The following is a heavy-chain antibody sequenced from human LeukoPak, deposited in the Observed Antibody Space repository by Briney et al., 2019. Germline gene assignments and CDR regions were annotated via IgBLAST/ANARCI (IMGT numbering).Heavy chain of an antibody. J-gene: IGHJ4*02. D-gene: IGHD5-24*01. CDR1: GFTFDNFP. CDR2: ISYDGVNK. CDR3: ARDVRGNTYNFDY. V-gene: IGHV3-30*14. Sequence: GGSLRLSCAASGFTFDNFPLHWVRQAPGKGLEWVAAISYDGVNKYYADSVQGRFIISRDNSRNTLYLQMDSLRVEDTAVYYCARDVRGNTYNFDYWGQGTLVTVSS.